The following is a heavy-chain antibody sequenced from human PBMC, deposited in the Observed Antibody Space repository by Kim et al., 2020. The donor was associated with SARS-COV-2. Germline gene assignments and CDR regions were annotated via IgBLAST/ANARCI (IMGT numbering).Heavy chain of an antibody. CDR3: ARGDVSMDRGGDGMDI. D-gene: IGHD3-10*01. Sequence: GGSLRLSCAASGFIVSDQHMNWMRQAPGKGLEWVSSISRGGYTTTYADSVKGRFTISSDSADNSLVLQLNNLRAEDSAVYYCARGDVSMDRGGDGMDIW. CDR1: GFIVSDQH. J-gene: IGHJ6*01. CDR2: ISRGGYTT. V-gene: IGHV3-11*01.